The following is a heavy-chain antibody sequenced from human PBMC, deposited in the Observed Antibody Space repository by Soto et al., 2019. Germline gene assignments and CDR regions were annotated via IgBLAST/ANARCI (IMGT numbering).Heavy chain of an antibody. V-gene: IGHV5-51*01. CDR3: TRLQRFLAPHYYYYYGMDV. J-gene: IGHJ6*02. CDR1: GYTFTDYW. Sequence: GESLKISCKGSGYTFTDYWIGWVRQLPGKGLEWMGIIYPGDSGTRYSPSFQGHVTITVDKSASTAYLQMNSLKTEDTAVYYCTRLQRFLAPHYYYYYGMDVWGQGTTVTVSS. CDR2: IYPGDSGT. D-gene: IGHD3-3*01.